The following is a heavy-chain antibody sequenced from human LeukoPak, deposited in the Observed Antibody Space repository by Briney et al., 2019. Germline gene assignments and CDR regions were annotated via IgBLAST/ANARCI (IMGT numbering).Heavy chain of an antibody. Sequence: ASVKVSCKASGCTFSSYAISWVRQAPGQGLEWMGRIIPIFGSANYAQKFQGRVTITTDESTSTAYMELSSLRAEDTAVYYCASRSGIAAAGTMDYWGQGTLVTVSS. D-gene: IGHD6-13*01. CDR3: ASRSGIAAAGTMDY. CDR2: IIPIFGSA. V-gene: IGHV1-69*05. J-gene: IGHJ4*02. CDR1: GCTFSSYA.